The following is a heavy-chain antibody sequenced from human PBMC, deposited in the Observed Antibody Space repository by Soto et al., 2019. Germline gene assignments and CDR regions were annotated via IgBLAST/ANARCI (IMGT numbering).Heavy chain of an antibody. Sequence: GESLKISCKGSGYSFTSYWIGWVRQMPGKGLEWMGIIYPGDSDTRYSPSFQGQVTISADKSISTAYLQWSSLKASDTAMYYCARKGGRSSFKRYYYDSSGYYYAAKATPDAFDIWGQGTMVTVSS. J-gene: IGHJ3*02. D-gene: IGHD3-22*01. V-gene: IGHV5-51*01. CDR1: GYSFTSYW. CDR3: ARKGGRSSFKRYYYDSSGYYYAAKATPDAFDI. CDR2: IYPGDSDT.